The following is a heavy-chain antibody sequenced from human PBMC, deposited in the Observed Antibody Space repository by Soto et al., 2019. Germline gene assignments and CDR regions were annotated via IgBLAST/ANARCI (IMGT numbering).Heavy chain of an antibody. CDR3: ARDNDYSNYYYGMDV. D-gene: IGHD4-4*01. V-gene: IGHV1-8*02. CDR2: MNPNSGNT. J-gene: IGHJ6*02. CDR1: GYTFTSYG. Sequence: ASVKVSCKASGYTFTSYGINWVRQATGQGLEWMGWMNPNSGNTGYAQKFQGRVTMTRNTSISTAYMELSSLRSEDTAVYYCARDNDYSNYYYGMDVWGQGTTVTVSS.